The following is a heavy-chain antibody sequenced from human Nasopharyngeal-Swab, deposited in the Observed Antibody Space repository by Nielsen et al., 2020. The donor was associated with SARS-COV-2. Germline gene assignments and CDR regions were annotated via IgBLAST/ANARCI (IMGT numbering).Heavy chain of an antibody. J-gene: IGHJ3*02. CDR1: GFTFSSYA. D-gene: IGHD1-26*01. CDR3: AKRVGATPTWGFDI. CDR2: ISGSGGST. Sequence: GGSLRLSCAASGFTFSSYAMSWVRQAPGKGLEWVSAISGSGGSTYYADSVKGRFTISRDNSKNTLFLQMNSLRPEDTAVYYCAKRVGATPTWGFDIWGQGTMVTVSS. V-gene: IGHV3-23*01.